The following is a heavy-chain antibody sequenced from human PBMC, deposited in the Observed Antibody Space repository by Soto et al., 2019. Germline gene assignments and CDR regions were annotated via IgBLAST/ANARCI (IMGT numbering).Heavy chain of an antibody. V-gene: IGHV1-69*13. Sequence: GASVKVSWKASGGTFSSYAISWVRQAPGQGLEWMGGIIPIFGTANYAQKFQGRVTITADESTSTAYMELSSLRSEDTAVYYCARSGSSIYYPYGMDVWGQGTTVTVSS. CDR1: GGTFSSYA. D-gene: IGHD6-13*01. J-gene: IGHJ6*02. CDR3: ARSGSSIYYPYGMDV. CDR2: IIPIFGTA.